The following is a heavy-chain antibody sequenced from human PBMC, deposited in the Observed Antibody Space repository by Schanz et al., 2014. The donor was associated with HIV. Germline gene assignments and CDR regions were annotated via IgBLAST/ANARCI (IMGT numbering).Heavy chain of an antibody. Sequence: VQLLDSGGGLAQPGGSLRLSCVASGFTFSSYGMHWVRQAPGKGLEWVAVISYDGRNKYQAASVKGRFTISRDNSKNTLYLQMNNLRAEDTAVYGCARQGLRFSFWLDYWGQGTPVTVS. V-gene: IGHV3-30*03. J-gene: IGHJ4*02. CDR2: ISYDGRNK. CDR1: GFTFSSYG. CDR3: ARQGLRFSFWLDY. D-gene: IGHD4-17*01.